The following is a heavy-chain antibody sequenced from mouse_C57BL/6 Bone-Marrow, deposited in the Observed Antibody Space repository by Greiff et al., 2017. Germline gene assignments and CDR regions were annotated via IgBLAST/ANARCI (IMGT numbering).Heavy chain of an antibody. J-gene: IGHJ2*01. CDR2: IDPSDSET. CDR1: GYTFTSYW. D-gene: IGHD4-1*02. V-gene: IGHV1-52*01. CDR3: ARRGTTGANYFDY. Sequence: QVQLQQPGAELVRPGSSVKLSCKASGYTFTSYWMHWVKQRPIQGLEWIGNIDPSDSETHYNQKFKDKATLTVDKSSSTAYMQLSSLTSEDSAVYYCARRGTTGANYFDYWGQGTTLTVSS.